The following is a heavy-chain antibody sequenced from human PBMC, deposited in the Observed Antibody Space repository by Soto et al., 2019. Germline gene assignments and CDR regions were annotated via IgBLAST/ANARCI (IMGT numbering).Heavy chain of an antibody. CDR1: GYTFTGYY. CDR3: ARDKQWLAPKDYYYYGMDV. J-gene: IGHJ6*02. V-gene: IGHV1-2*02. Sequence: ASVKVSCKASGYTFTGYYMHWVRQAPGQGLEWMGWINPNSGGTNYAQKFQGRVTMTRDTSISTAYMELSSLRSEDTAVYYCARDKQWLAPKDYYYYGMDVWGQGTTVTVSS. CDR2: INPNSGGT. D-gene: IGHD6-19*01.